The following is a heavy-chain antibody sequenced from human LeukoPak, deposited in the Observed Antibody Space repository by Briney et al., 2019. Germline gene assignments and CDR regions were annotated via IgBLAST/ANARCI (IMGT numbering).Heavy chain of an antibody. D-gene: IGHD5-24*01. Sequence: SQTLSLTCAISGDNVSSNIAAWNWIRQSPSRGLEWLGRTYYRSMWYNDYAVSVKSRITINPDTSKNQFSLQLNSVTPEDTAAYYCARMAVDYYYYGLDVWGQGTTVTVSS. CDR1: GDNVSSNIAA. CDR3: ARMAVDYYYYGLDV. J-gene: IGHJ6*02. CDR2: TYYRSMWYN. V-gene: IGHV6-1*01.